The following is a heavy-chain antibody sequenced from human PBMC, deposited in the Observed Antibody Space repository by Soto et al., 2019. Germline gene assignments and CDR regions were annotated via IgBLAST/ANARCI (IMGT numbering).Heavy chain of an antibody. J-gene: IGHJ6*02. Sequence: ASVKVSCKASGYTFTGYYMHWVRQAPGQGLEWMGWINPNSGGTNYAQKFQGRVTMTRDTSISTAYMELSRLRSDDTAVYYCARSYSSSPRAYYYGMDVWGQGTTVTVSS. CDR2: INPNSGGT. V-gene: IGHV1-2*02. D-gene: IGHD6-6*01. CDR3: ARSYSSSPRAYYYGMDV. CDR1: GYTFTGYY.